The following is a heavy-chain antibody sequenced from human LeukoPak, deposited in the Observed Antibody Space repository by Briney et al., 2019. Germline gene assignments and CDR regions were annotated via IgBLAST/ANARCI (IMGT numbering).Heavy chain of an antibody. CDR1: GYTFTNYD. CDR2: MNPNSGNT. J-gene: IGHJ5*02. CDR3: ARAGPVSAVLTWGHGFDP. V-gene: IGHV1-8*01. Sequence: ASVKVSCKASGYTFTNYDINWVRQATGQGLEWMGWMNPNSGNTGFAQRFQGRVTMTRNTAISTAYMELSSLRSEDTAVYFCARAGPVSAVLTWGHGFDPWGQGTLVTASS. D-gene: IGHD2/OR15-2a*01.